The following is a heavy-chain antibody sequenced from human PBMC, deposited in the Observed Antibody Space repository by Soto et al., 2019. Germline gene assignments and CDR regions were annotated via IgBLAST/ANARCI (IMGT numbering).Heavy chain of an antibody. CDR2: IRSKTNSYAT. J-gene: IGHJ4*02. D-gene: IGHD6-19*01. Sequence: EGQLVESGGGLVQPGGSLKLSCAASGFTFGGSAMHWVRQASGKGLEWVGHIRSKTNSYATAYAESVKGRFTISRDDSMNTAYLQMNRLKTDETAVYFCTRQTDAVQWLVVPTDYNFDYWGQGTLVTVSS. CDR3: TRQTDAVQWLVVPTDYNFDY. V-gene: IGHV3-73*02. CDR1: GFTFGGSA.